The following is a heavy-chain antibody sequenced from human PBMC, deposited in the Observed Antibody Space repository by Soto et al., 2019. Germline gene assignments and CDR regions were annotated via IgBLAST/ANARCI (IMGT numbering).Heavy chain of an antibody. J-gene: IGHJ4*02. CDR1: GFSFSDYA. D-gene: IGHD3-3*01. CDR3: ATVFSSEMIDY. V-gene: IGHV3-30*04. Sequence: ESGGGVVQPGRSLRLSCAASGFSFSDYAMHWVRQAPGRGLEWVAIISYDGKTEYYADFVRGRFTVSRDSSKNTVSLEMNNARTEDTAVYYCATVFSSEMIDYWGQGTLVSVSS. CDR2: ISYDGKTE.